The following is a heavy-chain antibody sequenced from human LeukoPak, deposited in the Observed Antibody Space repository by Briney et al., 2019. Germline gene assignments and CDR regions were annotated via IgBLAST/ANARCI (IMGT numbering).Heavy chain of an antibody. Sequence: PSETLSLTCSVSGDSITSGTYYWGWIRQAPGKGLQWIGSVHYRGVPYYNPSLKSRLTMSIDAPTNRLSLRLSSVTATDTAVYYCVRSYHHYHYMDVWGKGTTVTVSS. CDR2: VHYRGVP. V-gene: IGHV4-39*01. CDR3: VRSYHHYHYMDV. J-gene: IGHJ6*03. CDR1: GDSITSGTYY.